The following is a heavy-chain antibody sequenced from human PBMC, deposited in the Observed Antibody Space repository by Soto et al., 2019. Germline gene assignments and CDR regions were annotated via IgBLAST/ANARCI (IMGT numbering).Heavy chain of an antibody. Sequence: LSLTCAVYGGSFSGYYWSWIRQPPGKGLEWIGEINHSGSTNYNPSLKSRVTISVDTSKNQFSLKLSSVTAADTAVYYCASGPITMIVVAAGRGYFQHWGQGTLVTVSS. CDR3: ASGPITMIVVAAGRGYFQH. J-gene: IGHJ1*01. CDR1: GGSFSGYY. CDR2: INHSGST. D-gene: IGHD3-22*01. V-gene: IGHV4-34*01.